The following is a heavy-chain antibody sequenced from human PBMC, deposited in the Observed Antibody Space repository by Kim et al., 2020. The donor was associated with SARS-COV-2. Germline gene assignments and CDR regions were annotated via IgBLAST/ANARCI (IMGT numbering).Heavy chain of an antibody. CDR2: ISYSGSS. CDR3: ARYYYYGSGSLIDY. Sequence: SETLSLTCTVSGDSIGSSSSYWGWIRQPPGKGLEWIGSISYSGSSYYNPSLKSRVTMSVDTSKNQFSLELSSVTAADTTVYYCARYYYYGSGSLIDYWGQGTLVTVSS. D-gene: IGHD3-10*01. CDR1: GDSIGSSSSY. V-gene: IGHV4-39*01. J-gene: IGHJ4*02.